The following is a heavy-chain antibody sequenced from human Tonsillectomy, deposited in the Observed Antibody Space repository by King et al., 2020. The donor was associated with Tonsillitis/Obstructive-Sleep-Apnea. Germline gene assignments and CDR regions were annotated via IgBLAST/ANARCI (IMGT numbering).Heavy chain of an antibody. CDR1: GFTFDGYA. D-gene: IGHD4-17*01. CDR3: AKDIGGDYGGGALDI. V-gene: IGHV3-9*01. Sequence: VQLVESGGGLVQPGRSLRLSCAASGFTFDGYAMHWVRQAPGKGLEWVSGISWNSGSIGYAESVKGRFTISRDNAKNSLYLQMNSLRHEDTALYYCAKDIGGDYGGGALDIWGQGTMVTVSS. J-gene: IGHJ3*02. CDR2: ISWNSGSI.